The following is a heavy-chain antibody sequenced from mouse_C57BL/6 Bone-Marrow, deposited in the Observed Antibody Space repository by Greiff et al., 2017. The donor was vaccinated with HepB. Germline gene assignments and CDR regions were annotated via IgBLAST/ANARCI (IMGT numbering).Heavy chain of an antibody. CDR1: GFTFSSYG. CDR2: ISSGGSYT. CDR3: ARITTVVAIDY. J-gene: IGHJ2*01. D-gene: IGHD1-1*01. Sequence: DVHLVESGGDLVKPGGSLKLSCAASGFTFSSYGMSWVRQTPDKRLEWVATISSGGSYTYYPDSVKGRFTISRDNAKNTLYLQMSSLKSEDTAMYYCARITTVVAIDYWGQGTTLTVSS. V-gene: IGHV5-6*01.